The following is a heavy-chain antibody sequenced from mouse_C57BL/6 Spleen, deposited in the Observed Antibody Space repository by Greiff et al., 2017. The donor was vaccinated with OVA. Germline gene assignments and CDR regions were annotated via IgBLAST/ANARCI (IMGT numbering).Heavy chain of an antibody. CDR2: ISSGGDYI. J-gene: IGHJ2*01. CDR1: GFTFSSYG. V-gene: IGHV5-9-1*02. CDR3: TRDRYYGSSYVDFDY. Sequence: EVMLVESGGDLVKPGGSLKLSCAASGFTFSSYGMSWVRQTPDKRLEWVATISSGGDYIYYADTVKGRFTISRDNARNTLYLQMSSLKSEDTAMYYCTRDRYYGSSYVDFDYWGQGTTLTVSS. D-gene: IGHD1-1*01.